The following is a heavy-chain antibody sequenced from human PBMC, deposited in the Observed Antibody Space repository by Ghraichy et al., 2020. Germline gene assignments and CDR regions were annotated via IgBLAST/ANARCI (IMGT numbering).Heavy chain of an antibody. J-gene: IGHJ4*02. CDR2: RSPDEKTQ. Sequence: GGSLRLSCAASGFTLSRYGMHWVRQAPGKGLEGVALRSPDEKTQYYADSVKGRFTISRDNSKNTLFLQMNNLSPEDTGMYYCARGEDGSPDYWGQGTLVIVSS. D-gene: IGHD5-24*01. CDR3: ARGEDGSPDY. CDR1: GFTLSRYG. V-gene: IGHV3-30*03.